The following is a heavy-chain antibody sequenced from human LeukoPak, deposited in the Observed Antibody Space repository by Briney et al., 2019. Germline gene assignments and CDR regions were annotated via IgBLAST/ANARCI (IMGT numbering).Heavy chain of an antibody. V-gene: IGHV3-23*01. D-gene: IGHD6-19*01. CDR2: ISGSGGST. Sequence: GGSLRLSCAASGFTFSSYWMAWVRQAPGKGLEWVSAISGSGGSTYYADSVKGRFTISRDNSKNTLYLQMNSLRAEDTAVYYCAKMAPRKYSSGWYPDYWGQGTLVTVSS. CDR3: AKMAPRKYSSGWYPDY. J-gene: IGHJ4*02. CDR1: GFTFSSYW.